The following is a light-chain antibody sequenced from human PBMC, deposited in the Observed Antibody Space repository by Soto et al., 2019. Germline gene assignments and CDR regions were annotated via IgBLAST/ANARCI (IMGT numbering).Light chain of an antibody. CDR3: QHYDTYSWT. CDR1: QTIITW. J-gene: IGKJ1*01. CDR2: DAS. V-gene: IGKV1-5*01. Sequence: DIQMTQSPSTLSASVGDRVTITCRASQTIITWLAWYQQKPGKAPKLLIYDASNLEGGVPSRFSGSGSGTEFTLTISSLQPDDFATYFCQHYDTYSWTFGQGTKVEIK.